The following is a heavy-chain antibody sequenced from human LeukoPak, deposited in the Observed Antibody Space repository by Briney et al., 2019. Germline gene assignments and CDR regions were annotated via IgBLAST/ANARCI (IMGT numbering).Heavy chain of an antibody. J-gene: IGHJ4*02. V-gene: IGHV3-21*01. CDR2: ISSSSSYI. Sequence: GGSLRLSYAASGFTFSCYSRNWVRQARGKGLEWVSSISSSSSYIYYADSVKGRFTISRDNAKNSLYLQMNSLRAEDTAVYYCARDQGGAATDHWGQGTLVTVSS. CDR3: ARDQGGAATDH. D-gene: IGHD3-16*01. CDR1: GFTFSCYS.